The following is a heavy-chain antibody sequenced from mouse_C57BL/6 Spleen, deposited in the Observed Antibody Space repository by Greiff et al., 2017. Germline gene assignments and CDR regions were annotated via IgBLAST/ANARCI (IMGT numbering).Heavy chain of an antibody. V-gene: IGHV1-82*01. CDR2: IYPGDGDT. D-gene: IGHD4-1*01. CDR1: GYAFSSSW. CDR3: AGRGLLGRDY. J-gene: IGHJ2*01. Sequence: VQLMESGPELVKPGASVKLSCKASGYAFSSSWMNWVKQRPGKGLEWIGRIYPGDGDTNYNGKFKGKATLTADKSSSTAYMQRSSLASEDSAVYFCAGRGLLGRDYWGQGTTLTVSS.